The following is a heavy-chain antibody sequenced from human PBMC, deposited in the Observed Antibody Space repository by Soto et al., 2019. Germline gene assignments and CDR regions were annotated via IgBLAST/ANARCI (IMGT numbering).Heavy chain of an antibody. Sequence: PGGSLRLSCAASGLTFSNSGMHWVRQAPGKGLEWVAVIWYDGGLKYYADSVKGRFAISRDNSKNTLYLQMNSLRAEDTAVYYCARLLLTSEPYFYYYGVDVWGQGTTVTVSS. V-gene: IGHV3-33*01. CDR2: IWYDGGLK. J-gene: IGHJ6*02. CDR1: GLTFSNSG. CDR3: ARLLLTSEPYFYYYGVDV.